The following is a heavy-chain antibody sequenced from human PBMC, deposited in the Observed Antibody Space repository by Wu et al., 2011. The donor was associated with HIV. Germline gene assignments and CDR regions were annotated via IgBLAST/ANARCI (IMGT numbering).Heavy chain of an antibody. CDR1: GYTFTGYY. J-gene: IGHJ4*02. Sequence: EVKKPGASVRVSCKASGYTFTGYYIHWVRQAPGQGLEWMGWINPNSGGTNYAQKFQGRVTMTRDTSISTAYMELSRLRSDDTAVYYCARVWIPLAGPYFDYWGQGTLVTVSS. CDR2: INPNSGGT. D-gene: IGHD6-19*01. V-gene: IGHV1-2*02. CDR3: ARVWIPLAGPYFDY.